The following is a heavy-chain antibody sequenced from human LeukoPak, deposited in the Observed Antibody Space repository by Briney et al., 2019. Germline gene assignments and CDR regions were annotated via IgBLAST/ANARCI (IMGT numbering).Heavy chain of an antibody. CDR2: ISYDGSNK. J-gene: IGHJ4*02. V-gene: IGHV3-30*18. Sequence: PGRSLRLSCAASGFTFSSYSMHWVRQAPGKGLEWVAVISYDGSNKYYADSVKGRFTISRDNSKNTLYLQMNSLRAEDTAVYYCAKSSASGGSYGLDYWGQGTLVTVSS. CDR1: GFTFSSYS. CDR3: AKSSASGGSYGLDY. D-gene: IGHD2-15*01.